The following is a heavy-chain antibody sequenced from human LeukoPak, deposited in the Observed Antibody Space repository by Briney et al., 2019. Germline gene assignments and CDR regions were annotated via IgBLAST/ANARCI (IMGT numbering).Heavy chain of an antibody. D-gene: IGHD3-9*01. J-gene: IGHJ4*02. Sequence: TSSETLSLTCTVSGGSISSSSYYWGWIRQPPGKGLEWIGSIYYSGSTYYNPSLKSRVTISVDTSKNQFSLKLSSVTAADTAVYYCASHVYYDILTGYYKGYYFDYWGQGTLVTVSS. CDR3: ASHVYYDILTGYYKGYYFDY. CDR2: IYYSGST. CDR1: GGSISSSSYY. V-gene: IGHV4-39*01.